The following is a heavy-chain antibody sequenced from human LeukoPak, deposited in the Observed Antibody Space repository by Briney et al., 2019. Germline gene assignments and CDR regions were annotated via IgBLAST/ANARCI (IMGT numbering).Heavy chain of an antibody. CDR2: IYYYGST. CDR3: ARHAGGDTAMPIDY. J-gene: IGHJ4*02. D-gene: IGHD5-18*01. V-gene: IGHV4-39*01. Sequence: SETLSLTCTVSGGSISSSTYYWGWLRQPPGKGLEWIGSIYYYGSTYYNPSLKSRVTISVDTSKNQFSLKLSSVTAADTAVYYCARHAGGDTAMPIDYWGQGTLVTVSS. CDR1: GGSISSSTYY.